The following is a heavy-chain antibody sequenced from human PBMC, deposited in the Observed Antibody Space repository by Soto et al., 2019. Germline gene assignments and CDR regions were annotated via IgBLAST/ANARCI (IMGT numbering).Heavy chain of an antibody. V-gene: IGHV3-23*01. J-gene: IGHJ5*01. CDR2: ISTNGDTA. CDR3: AKDLSGWPYWFDS. Sequence: QPGGSLRLSCAASGFTFSNYGMNWVRQAPGKGLEWVSGISTNGDTANYADSVKCRFTISRDNSKNALYMQMNGLRPEDTAVYYCAKDLSGWPYWFDSWGQGILVTVSS. CDR1: GFTFSNYG. D-gene: IGHD6-19*01.